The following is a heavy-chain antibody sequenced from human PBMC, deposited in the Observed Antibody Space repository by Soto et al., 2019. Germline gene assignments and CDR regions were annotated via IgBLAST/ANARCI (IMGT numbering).Heavy chain of an antibody. CDR2: ITSDGKSK. V-gene: IGHV3-74*01. CDR1: GFNFSNHW. Sequence: GGSLTLSCAASGFNFSNHWMHWVRQRPAEGLVWVSRITSDGKSKAYAESVKGRFAISRDNAKNTLYLQMNGLTAADTAVYYCARESGDWPLNWFDPWGQGTLVTVSS. J-gene: IGHJ5*02. CDR3: ARESGDWPLNWFDP. D-gene: IGHD2-21*02.